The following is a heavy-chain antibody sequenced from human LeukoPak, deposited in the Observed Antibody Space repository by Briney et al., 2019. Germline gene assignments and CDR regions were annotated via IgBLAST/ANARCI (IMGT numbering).Heavy chain of an antibody. CDR3: ARHSSSHHWFDP. CDR2: IYYSGST. CDR1: GGSISSYY. D-gene: IGHD6-13*01. V-gene: IGHV4-59*08. J-gene: IGHJ5*02. Sequence: SETLSLTCTVSGGSISSYYWSWIRQPPGKGPEWIGYIYYSGSTNYNPSLKSRVTISVDTSKNQFSLKLSSVTAADTAVYYCARHSSSHHWFDPWGQGTLVTVSS.